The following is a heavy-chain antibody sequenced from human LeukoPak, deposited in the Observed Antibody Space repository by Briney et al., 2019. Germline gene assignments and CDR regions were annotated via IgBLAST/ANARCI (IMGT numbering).Heavy chain of an antibody. Sequence: GASVKVSCKASGYTFTSYYMHWVRQAPGQGLEWMGIINPSGGSTSYAQKFQGRVTMTRDTSISTAYMELSRLRSDDTAVYYCAREGEGFDYWGQGTLVTVSS. J-gene: IGHJ4*02. V-gene: IGHV1-46*01. CDR2: INPSGGST. CDR3: AREGEGFDY. CDR1: GYTFTSYY.